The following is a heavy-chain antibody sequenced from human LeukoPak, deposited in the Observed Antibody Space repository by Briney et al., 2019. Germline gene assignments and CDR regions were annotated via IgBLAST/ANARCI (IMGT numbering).Heavy chain of an antibody. D-gene: IGHD6-19*01. CDR2: IYYSGNT. J-gene: IGHJ5*01. CDR1: GGSISNYY. Sequence: PSETLSLTCTVSGGSISNYYWGWVRQPPGKGLEGIGSIYYSGNTYYTPSLKSRVTISVDTSKNHFSLKLSSVTAADTAVYYCARHRILYSSGWFDYWGQGALVTVSS. CDR3: ARHRILYSSGWFDY. V-gene: IGHV4-39*01.